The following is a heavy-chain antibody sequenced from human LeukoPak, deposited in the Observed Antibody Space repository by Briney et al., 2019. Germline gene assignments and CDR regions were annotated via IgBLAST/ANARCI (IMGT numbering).Heavy chain of an antibody. CDR3: ARDREPTDAFDI. Sequence: GGSLRLSCVASGFTFSDYYMSWIRQAPGKGLECVSYISSSGGTIYYADSVKGRFTISRDNAKNSLYLQMNSLRAVDTAVYYCARDREPTDAFDIWGQGTMVTVSS. CDR1: GFTFSDYY. CDR2: ISSSGGTI. V-gene: IGHV3-11*01. J-gene: IGHJ3*02. D-gene: IGHD1-26*01.